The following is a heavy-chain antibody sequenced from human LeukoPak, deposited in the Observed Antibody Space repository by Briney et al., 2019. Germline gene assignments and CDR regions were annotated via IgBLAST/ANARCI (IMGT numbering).Heavy chain of an antibody. CDR2: IHSGDST. CDR1: GFSVSTNY. J-gene: IGHJ3*02. Sequence: PGGSLRLSCAASGFSVSTNYMTWVRQAPGKGLEWVSLIHSGDSTYYADSVRGRFTISRDNSKNTLFLQMTSLRAEDTAVYYCARGRSITILRGVAISDGFDIWGQGTMVTVSS. CDR3: ARGRSITILRGVAISDGFDI. V-gene: IGHV3-66*01. D-gene: IGHD3-10*01.